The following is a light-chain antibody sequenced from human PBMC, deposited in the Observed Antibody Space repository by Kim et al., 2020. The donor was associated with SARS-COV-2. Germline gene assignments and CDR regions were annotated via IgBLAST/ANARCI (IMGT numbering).Light chain of an antibody. J-gene: IGKJ4*01. V-gene: IGKV3-20*01. Sequence: PGERPTLSCRASQSVSNNYLAWYQRKPGQAPRLLIYAASTRATGIPDRFAGSGSGTDFTLTISRLESEDFAVYYCQQYGGAPPLTFGGGTKVDIK. CDR1: QSVSNNY. CDR3: QQYGGAPPLT. CDR2: AAS.